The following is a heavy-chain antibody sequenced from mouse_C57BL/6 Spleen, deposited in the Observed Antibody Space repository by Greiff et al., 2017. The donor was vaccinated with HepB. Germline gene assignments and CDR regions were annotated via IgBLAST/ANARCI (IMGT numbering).Heavy chain of an antibody. V-gene: IGHV1-69*01. CDR1: GYTFTSYW. J-gene: IGHJ2*01. D-gene: IGHD2-3*01. CDR2: IDPSDSYT. CDR3: ARGLDGYYFDY. Sequence: VQLQQSGAELVMPGASVKLSCKASGYTFTSYWMHWVKQRPGQGLEWIGEIDPSDSYTNYNQKFKGKSTLTVDKSSSTAYMQLSSLTSEDSAVYYCARGLDGYYFDYWGQGTTLTVSS.